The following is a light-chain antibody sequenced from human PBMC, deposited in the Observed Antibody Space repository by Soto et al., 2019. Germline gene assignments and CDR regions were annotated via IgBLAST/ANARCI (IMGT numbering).Light chain of an antibody. V-gene: IGKV1-5*01. CDR1: QSISRW. CDR2: NAD. J-gene: IGKJ1*01. CDR3: QQYNNYLTWS. Sequence: DIQMTQSPSTLSASVGDRVTMTCRASQSISRWLAWFQQKPGKAPRMLIFNADTLERGVPSMFSGSGYGTEFTLTISSLQPDDFATYYCQQYNNYLTWSFGQGTKVEIK.